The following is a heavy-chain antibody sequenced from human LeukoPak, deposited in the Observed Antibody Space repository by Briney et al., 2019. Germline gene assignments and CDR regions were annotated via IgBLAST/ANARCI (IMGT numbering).Heavy chain of an antibody. V-gene: IGHV3-7*01. CDR1: GFTFSSYW. Sequence: GGSLRLSCAASGFTFSSYWMSWVRQAPGKGLEWAANIKQDGSEKYYVDSVKGRFTISRDNAKNSLYLQMNSLRAEDTAVYYCARDLGLELDYFDYWGQGTLVTVSS. CDR3: ARDLGLELDYFDY. J-gene: IGHJ4*02. CDR2: IKQDGSEK. D-gene: IGHD1-7*01.